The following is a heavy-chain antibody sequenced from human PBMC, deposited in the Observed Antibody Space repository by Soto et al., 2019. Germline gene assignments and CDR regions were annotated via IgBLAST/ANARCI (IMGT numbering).Heavy chain of an antibody. CDR3: ARDGSSSLEFDFDAFDI. CDR2: IYSGGST. D-gene: IGHD6-13*01. J-gene: IGHJ3*02. V-gene: IGHV3-66*01. CDR1: GFTVSSNY. Sequence: GGSLRLSCAASGFTVSSNYMSWVRQAPGKGLEWVSVIYSGGSTYYADSVKGRFTISRDNSKNTLYLQMNSLRAEDTAVYYCARDGSSSLEFDFDAFDIWGQGTMVTVSS.